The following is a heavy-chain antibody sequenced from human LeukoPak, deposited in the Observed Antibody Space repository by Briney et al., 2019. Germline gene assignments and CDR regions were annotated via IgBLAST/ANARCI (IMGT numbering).Heavy chain of an antibody. Sequence: SETLSLTCTVSGGSISSYYWSWLRQPPGKGLEWIGYIYYSGSTNYNPSLKSRVTISVDTSKNQFSLNLRSVTAADTAVYYCARGSVSGYDYHAFDIWGQGTMVTVSS. J-gene: IGHJ3*02. CDR1: GGSISSYY. CDR2: IYYSGST. V-gene: IGHV4-59*01. D-gene: IGHD5-12*01. CDR3: ARGSVSGYDYHAFDI.